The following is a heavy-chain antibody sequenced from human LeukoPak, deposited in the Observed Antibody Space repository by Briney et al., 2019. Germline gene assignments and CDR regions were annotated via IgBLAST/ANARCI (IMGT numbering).Heavy chain of an antibody. CDR1: GFTFSSYS. Sequence: QPGGSLRLSCAASGFTFSSYSMNWVRQAPGKGLEWVSYISSSSSTIYYADSVKGRFTISRDNAKNSLYLQMNSLRAEDTAVYYCARDHSSREYYYDSSGYSEGFDYWGQGTLVTVSS. J-gene: IGHJ4*02. CDR3: ARDHSSREYYYDSSGYSEGFDY. D-gene: IGHD3-22*01. V-gene: IGHV3-48*04. CDR2: ISSSSSTI.